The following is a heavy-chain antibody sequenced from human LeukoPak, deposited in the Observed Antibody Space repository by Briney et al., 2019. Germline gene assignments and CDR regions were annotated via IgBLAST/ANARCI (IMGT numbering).Heavy chain of an antibody. CDR3: VRSSRYDWNGPADY. J-gene: IGHJ4*02. Sequence: QSGGSLRLSCAASGFSSSSNAMHWVRQAPGKGLEWVAIISYDGSKMYYADSVKGRFTITRDKSKNMLYLQMNSLRTEDTAVYYCVRSSRYDWNGPADYWGQGTLVTVSS. CDR1: GFSSSSNA. CDR2: ISYDGSKM. V-gene: IGHV3-30*04. D-gene: IGHD1-20*01.